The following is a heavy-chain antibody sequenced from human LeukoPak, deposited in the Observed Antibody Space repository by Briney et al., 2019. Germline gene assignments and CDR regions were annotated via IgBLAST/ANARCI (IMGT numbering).Heavy chain of an antibody. CDR3: VKGRRITMVRGVKGDAFDI. D-gene: IGHD3-10*01. J-gene: IGHJ3*02. Sequence: GGSLRLSCSASGFTFSSYAMHWVSQAPREGLEYVSAISRKGGSTYYADSVKGRFTISRDNSKTTLYLQMSSLRAEDTAVYYCVKGRRITMVRGVKGDAFDIWGQGTMVTVSS. CDR2: ISRKGGST. CDR1: GFTFSSYA. V-gene: IGHV3-64D*06.